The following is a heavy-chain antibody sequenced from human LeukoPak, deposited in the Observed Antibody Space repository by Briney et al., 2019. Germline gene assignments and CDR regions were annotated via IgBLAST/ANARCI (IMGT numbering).Heavy chain of an antibody. V-gene: IGHV3-23*01. CDR3: ARDYPTSGIVTIFDY. D-gene: IGHD1-1*01. CDR2: ITASGGST. J-gene: IGHJ4*02. Sequence: GGSLRLSCASSGFTFNNYAMTWVRQAPGKGLEWVSSITASGGSTYCADSVRGRFTISRDNSKNTLYLQMSSLRAEDTAVYYCARDYPTSGIVTIFDYWGQGTLVTVSS. CDR1: GFTFNNYA.